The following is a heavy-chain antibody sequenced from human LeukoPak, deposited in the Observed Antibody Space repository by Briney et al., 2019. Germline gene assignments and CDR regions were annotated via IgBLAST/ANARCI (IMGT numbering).Heavy chain of an antibody. CDR3: ARYCTFRTCSGTKFDS. CDR2: ITSSSRYT. V-gene: IGHV3-21*04. Sequence: GGSLRLSCAASGFTFSNYWMHWVRQAPGKGLEWVSSITSSSRYTFYADSVKGRFTISRDTAKNSLYLQMYSLTAEDTALYYCARYCTFRTCSGTKFDSWGPGTLVTVSS. J-gene: IGHJ4*02. CDR1: GFTFSNYW. D-gene: IGHD1-1*01.